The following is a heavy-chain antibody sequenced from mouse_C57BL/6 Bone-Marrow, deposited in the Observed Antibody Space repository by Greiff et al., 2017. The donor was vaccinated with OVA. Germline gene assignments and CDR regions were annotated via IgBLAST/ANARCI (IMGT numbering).Heavy chain of an antibody. CDR1: GYAFTNYL. J-gene: IGHJ4*01. Sequence: QVQLQQSGAELVRPGTSVKVSCKASGYAFTNYLIEWVKQRPGQGLEWIGVINPGSGGTNYNEKFKGKATLTADNSSSTAYMQLSSLTSEDSAVYFCARSRGYADMDYWGQGTSVTVSS. CDR2: INPGSGGT. D-gene: IGHD2-2*01. CDR3: ARSRGYADMDY. V-gene: IGHV1-54*01.